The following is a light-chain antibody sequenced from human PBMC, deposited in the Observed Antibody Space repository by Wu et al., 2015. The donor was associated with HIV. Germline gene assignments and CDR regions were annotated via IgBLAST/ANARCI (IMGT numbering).Light chain of an antibody. Sequence: DIQMTQSPSTLSAFVGDTVIITCRASQSISSWLAWYQQKPGKAPNLLIYKASSLESGVPSRFSGSGSGTEFTLTISSLQPDDFATYYCQQYNRYSPLTFGGGTKVE. CDR1: QSISSW. V-gene: IGKV1-5*03. CDR3: QQYNRYSPLT. J-gene: IGKJ4*01. CDR2: KAS.